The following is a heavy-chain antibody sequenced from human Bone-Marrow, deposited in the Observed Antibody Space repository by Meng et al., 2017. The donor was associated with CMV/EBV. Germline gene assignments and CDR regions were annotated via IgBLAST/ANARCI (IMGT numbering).Heavy chain of an antibody. Sequence: ASVKVSCKASGYTFIGYYIHWVRQAPGQGLEWMGWINPNPNRSGTEYAQKFQGRVTMTSDTSISTAYMELSRLRSDDTAVYYCARGRILTKNWFDPWGQGTLVTVSS. CDR3: ARGRILTKNWFDP. D-gene: IGHD2-15*01. CDR1: GYTFIGYY. CDR2: INPNPNRSGT. V-gene: IGHV1-2*02. J-gene: IGHJ5*02.